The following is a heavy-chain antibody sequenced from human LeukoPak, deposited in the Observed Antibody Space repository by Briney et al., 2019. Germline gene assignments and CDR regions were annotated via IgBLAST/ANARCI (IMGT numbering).Heavy chain of an antibody. D-gene: IGHD1-26*01. CDR2: INPSGGST. CDR1: GYTFTSYY. V-gene: IGHV1-46*01. J-gene: IGHJ4*02. Sequence: AASVKVSCKASGYTFTSYYMHWVRQAPRQGLEWMGIINPSGGSTSYAQKFQGRVTMTRDTSTGTVYMELSSLRSEDTAVYYCARSGNTRQPPKDYWGQGTLVTVSS. CDR3: ARSGNTRQPPKDY.